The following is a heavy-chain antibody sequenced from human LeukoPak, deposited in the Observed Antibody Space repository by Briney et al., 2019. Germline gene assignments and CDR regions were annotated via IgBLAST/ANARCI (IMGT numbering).Heavy chain of an antibody. J-gene: IGHJ4*02. V-gene: IGHV1-8*02. D-gene: IGHD3-10*01. Sequence: ASVKVSCKASGDTFASYGISWVRQATGQGLEWMGWMNPNTGNTVYAQNFHDRVTLTRNTSINTAYMELSSLRLEDTAVYYCARGLDTSPVGSFDYWGQGTLVTVSS. CDR1: GDTFASYG. CDR3: ARGLDTSPVGSFDY. CDR2: MNPNTGNT.